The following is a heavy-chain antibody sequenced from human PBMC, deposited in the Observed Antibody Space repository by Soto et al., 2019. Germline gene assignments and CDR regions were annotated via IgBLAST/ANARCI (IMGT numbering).Heavy chain of an antibody. J-gene: IGHJ6*02. D-gene: IGHD6-19*01. CDR1: GFTFTDYY. V-gene: IGHV3-11*04. CDR2: ISRSGDVI. CDR3: ARDVAVAGKRYFYVIDF. Sequence: PGGSLRLSCAASGFTFTDYYVSWVRQAPGKGLEWVSYISRSGDVIKYADSVKGRFTTSRDNGKNSLFLQMNSLSAEDTAVYYCARDVAVAGKRYFYVIDFWGQGTSDTVSS.